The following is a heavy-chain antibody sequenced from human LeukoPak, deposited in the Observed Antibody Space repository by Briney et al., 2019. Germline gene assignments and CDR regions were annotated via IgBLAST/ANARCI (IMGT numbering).Heavy chain of an antibody. CDR1: GYSISSGFY. V-gene: IGHV4-38-2*02. Sequence: SETLSLTCTVSGYSISSGFYWGWIRQPPGKGLEWIGIIYHSGSTYYNPSLESRVTISVDTSKNQFSLKLTSVSAADTAVYYCARSEINDYFKYWGPGILVTVST. CDR2: IYHSGST. CDR3: ARSEINDYFKY. J-gene: IGHJ4*02. D-gene: IGHD3-16*01.